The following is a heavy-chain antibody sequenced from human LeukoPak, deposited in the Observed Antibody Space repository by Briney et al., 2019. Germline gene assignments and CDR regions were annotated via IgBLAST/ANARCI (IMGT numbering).Heavy chain of an antibody. V-gene: IGHV1-69*01. CDR3: ARALRYYSDSSGYAFDY. D-gene: IGHD3-22*01. CDR2: IIPIFRTA. J-gene: IGHJ4*02. CDR1: GSTFRSFA. Sequence: SVKVSCKASGSTFRSFAISWVRQAPGQGLEWMGGIIPIFRTANYAQKFQGRVTITADESTSTAYMELSSLRSEDTAVYYCARALRYYSDSSGYAFDYWGQGTLVTVSS.